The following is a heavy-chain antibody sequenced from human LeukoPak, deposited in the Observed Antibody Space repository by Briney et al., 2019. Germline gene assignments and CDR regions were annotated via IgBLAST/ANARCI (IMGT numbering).Heavy chain of an antibody. Sequence: GGSLRFSCAASGFTFSSFAMSWVRQAPGKGLEWVSAISGSGGSSYYADSVKGRFTISRDNSKNTLYLQMNSLRAEDTAVYYCATPLPIRWGSNDYWGQRTLVTVSS. V-gene: IGHV3-23*01. D-gene: IGHD3-3*01. J-gene: IGHJ4*02. CDR1: GFTFSSFA. CDR3: ATPLPIRWGSNDY. CDR2: ISGSGGSS.